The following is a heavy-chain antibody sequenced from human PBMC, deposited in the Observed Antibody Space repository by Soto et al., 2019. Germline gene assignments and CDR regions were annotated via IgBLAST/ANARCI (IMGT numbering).Heavy chain of an antibody. J-gene: IGHJ6*02. V-gene: IGHV3-23*01. CDR1: GFTFSSYA. D-gene: IGHD2-2*01. CDR3: AKDLVVVPAATPYYYYGMDV. Sequence: PGESLKISCAASGFTFSSYAMSWVRQAPGKGLEWVSAISGSGGSTYYADSVKGRFTISRDNSKNTLYLQMNSLRAEDTAVYYCAKDLVVVPAATPYYYYGMDVWGQGTTVTVSS. CDR2: ISGSGGST.